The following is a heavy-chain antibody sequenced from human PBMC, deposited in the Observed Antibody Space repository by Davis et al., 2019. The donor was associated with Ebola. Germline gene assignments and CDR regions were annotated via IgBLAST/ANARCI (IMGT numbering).Heavy chain of an antibody. Sequence: ASVKVSCKASGYTFTRYGISWVRQAPGQGLEWMGWISAYNGNTNYAQKLQGRVTMTTDTSTSTAYMELRSLRSDDTAVYYCARGAAARIAYKAPYGMDGGGQGTTVTVSS. CDR2: ISAYNGNT. J-gene: IGHJ6*02. CDR1: GYTFTRYG. D-gene: IGHD6-13*01. CDR3: ARGAAARIAYKAPYGMDG. V-gene: IGHV1-18*01.